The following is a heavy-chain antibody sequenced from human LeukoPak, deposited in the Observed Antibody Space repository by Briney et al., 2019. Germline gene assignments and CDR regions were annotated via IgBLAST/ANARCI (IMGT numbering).Heavy chain of an antibody. J-gene: IGHJ6*03. CDR3: AAGAKSYYMDV. D-gene: IGHD1-26*01. Sequence: SVKVSCKASGYTFTSYAINWVRQATGQGLEWMGWISAYNGNTNYAQKLQGRVTMTTDTSTSTAYMELSSLRSDDTAVYYCAAGAKSYYMDVWGKGTTVTISS. V-gene: IGHV1-18*01. CDR1: GYTFTSYA. CDR2: ISAYNGNT.